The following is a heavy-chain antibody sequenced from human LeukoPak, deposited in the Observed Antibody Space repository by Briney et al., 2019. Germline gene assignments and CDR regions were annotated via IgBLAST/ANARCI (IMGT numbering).Heavy chain of an antibody. Sequence: QPGGSLRLSCAASGFTFSSYAMSWVRQAPGKGLEWVSAISGSGGSTYYADSVKGRFTISRDNSKNTLYLQMNSLRAEDTAVYYCANLHLRFIDAFDIWGQGTMVTVSS. J-gene: IGHJ3*02. CDR1: GFTFSSYA. CDR2: ISGSGGST. V-gene: IGHV3-23*01. D-gene: IGHD3-3*01. CDR3: ANLHLRFIDAFDI.